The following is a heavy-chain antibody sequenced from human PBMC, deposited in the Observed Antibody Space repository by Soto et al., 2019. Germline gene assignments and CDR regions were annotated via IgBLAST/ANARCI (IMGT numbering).Heavy chain of an antibody. J-gene: IGHJ3*02. Sequence: SETLSLTCTVSVGPISSYYWSWIRQPPGKGLEWIGYIYYSGSTNYNPSLKSRVTISVDTSKNQFSLKLSSVTAADTAVYYCARDAFYGGNSRSFDIWGQGTMVTVSS. D-gene: IGHD4-17*01. CDR3: ARDAFYGGNSRSFDI. CDR1: VGPISSYY. V-gene: IGHV4-59*01. CDR2: IYYSGST.